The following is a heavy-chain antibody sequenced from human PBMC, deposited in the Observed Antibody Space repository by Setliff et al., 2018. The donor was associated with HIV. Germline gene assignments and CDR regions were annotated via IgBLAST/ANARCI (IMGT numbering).Heavy chain of an antibody. CDR3: ATGIRVTGSDYFDY. D-gene: IGHD3-10*01. CDR1: GYSFARYG. CDR2: INVGNANT. V-gene: IGHV1-3*03. Sequence: ASVKVSCKASGYSFARYGLSWVRQAPGQGLEWMGWINVGNANTKYSQEFQGRVTITRDTSASTAYMELSSLRSEDMAVYYCATGIRVTGSDYFDYWGQGTLVTVSS. J-gene: IGHJ4*02.